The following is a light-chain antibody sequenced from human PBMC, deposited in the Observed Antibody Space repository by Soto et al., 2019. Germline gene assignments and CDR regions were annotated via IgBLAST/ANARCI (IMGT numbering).Light chain of an antibody. J-gene: IGKJ1*01. CDR1: HDISNW. CDR2: KAS. V-gene: IGKV1-5*03. Sequence: DIQMTQSPSTLSASVGDRVTITCRASHDISNWLAWYQQKPGKAPRLLIYKASSLESGVPSRFSGSGSGTEFTLTICSLQPDDFATYSCQQLDSYPWTFGQGTKVDIK. CDR3: QQLDSYPWT.